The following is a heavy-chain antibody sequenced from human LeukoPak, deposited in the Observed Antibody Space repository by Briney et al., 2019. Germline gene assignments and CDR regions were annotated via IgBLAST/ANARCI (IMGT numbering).Heavy chain of an antibody. D-gene: IGHD5-24*01. CDR3: ARDSDGYNGFDY. Sequence: GGSLRLSCAASGFTVSSNYMSWVRQAPGKGLEWVSVIYSGGSTYYADSVKGRFTISRDNSKDTLYLQMNSLRAEDTAVYYCARDSDGYNGFDYWGQGTLVTVSS. V-gene: IGHV3-53*01. CDR2: IYSGGST. CDR1: GFTVSSNY. J-gene: IGHJ4*02.